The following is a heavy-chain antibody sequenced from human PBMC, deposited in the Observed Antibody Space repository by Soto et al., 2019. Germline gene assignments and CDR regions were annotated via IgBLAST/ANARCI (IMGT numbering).Heavy chain of an antibody. Sequence: SETLSLTCTVSGVSITSYYWSWIRQPPGKTLEWIGYIKYSGSTNYNPSLRSRVSISVDTSKNQFSLTLSSVTAADTAVYYCARTYGSGNWFDPWGQGTLVTVSS. V-gene: IGHV4-59*01. J-gene: IGHJ5*02. CDR1: GVSITSYY. CDR2: IKYSGST. CDR3: ARTYGSGNWFDP. D-gene: IGHD3-10*01.